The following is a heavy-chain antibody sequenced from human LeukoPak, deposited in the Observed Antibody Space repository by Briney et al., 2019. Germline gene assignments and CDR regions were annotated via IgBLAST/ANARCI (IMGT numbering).Heavy chain of an antibody. CDR2: IYHSGST. CDR3: ARLTIVAGSLGAFDI. CDR1: GYSISSGYY. J-gene: IGHJ3*02. D-gene: IGHD2-21*01. V-gene: IGHV4-38-2*02. Sequence: SETLSLTCTVSGYSISSGYYWGWIRQPPGKGLEGIGSIYHSGSTYYNPSLKSRVTISVDTSKNQFSLKLSSVTAADTAVYYCARLTIVAGSLGAFDIWGQGTMVTVSS.